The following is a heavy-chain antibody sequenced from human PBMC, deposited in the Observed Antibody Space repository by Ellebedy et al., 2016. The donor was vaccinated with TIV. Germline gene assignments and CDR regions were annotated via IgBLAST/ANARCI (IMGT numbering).Heavy chain of an antibody. CDR1: GFTFATYA. CDR3: VAFTVNFDF. Sequence: GGSLRLPXAASGFTFATYAMSWVRQAPGKGLEWVSAISGSGDNTYYADSVKGRFTISRDNSKNTLYLQLNSLRAEDTAIYYCVAFTVNFDFWGQGTLVTVSS. CDR2: ISGSGDNT. D-gene: IGHD3-3*02. J-gene: IGHJ4*02. V-gene: IGHV3-23*01.